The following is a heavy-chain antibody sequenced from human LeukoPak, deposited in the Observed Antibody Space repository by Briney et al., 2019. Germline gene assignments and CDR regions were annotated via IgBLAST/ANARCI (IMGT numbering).Heavy chain of an antibody. CDR1: GFTFSDYY. Sequence: NAGGSLRLSCAVSGFTFSDYYMTWIRQAPGKGLEWVSYISSSGTTKYYADSVKGRFTISRDNAKNSLYLQMNSLRAEDTAVYYCARRRISRFGELFPPIWGQGTLVTVSS. CDR3: ARRRISRFGELFPPI. D-gene: IGHD3-10*01. V-gene: IGHV3-11*01. CDR2: ISSSGTTK. J-gene: IGHJ4*02.